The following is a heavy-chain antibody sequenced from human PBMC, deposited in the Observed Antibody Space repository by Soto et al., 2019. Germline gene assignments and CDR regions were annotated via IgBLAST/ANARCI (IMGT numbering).Heavy chain of an antibody. D-gene: IGHD4-17*01. J-gene: IGHJ4*02. CDR1: GYTFTTYY. CDR3: ARSVTTHLAADF. V-gene: IGHV1-2*04. Sequence: QVQLVQSGAEVKKPGASVKVSCTASGYTFTTYYINWVRQAPGQGLEWMGWINPNTGATNYAQKFQGWVTLTRDTSVTTAYMEGSRLTSGDTAVYFCARSVTTHLAADFWGQGTLGTVSS. CDR2: INPNTGAT.